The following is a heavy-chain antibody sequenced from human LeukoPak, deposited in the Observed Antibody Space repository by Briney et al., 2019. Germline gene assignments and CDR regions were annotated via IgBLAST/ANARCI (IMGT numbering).Heavy chain of an antibody. CDR1: GGSISSGNYY. CDR3: ARCLGGRCDYFDS. D-gene: IGHD3-16*01. Sequence: PSQTLSLTCTVSGGSISSGNYYCNWIRQPAGKGLEWIGRIYTSGSTNYNPSLKSRVTISVDTSKNQFSLRLSSVTAADTAVYYCARCLGGRCDYFDSWGQGTPVTVSS. V-gene: IGHV4-61*02. J-gene: IGHJ4*02. CDR2: IYTSGST.